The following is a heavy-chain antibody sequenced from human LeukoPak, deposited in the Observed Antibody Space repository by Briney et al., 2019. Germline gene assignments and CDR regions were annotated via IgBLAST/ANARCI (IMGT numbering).Heavy chain of an antibody. J-gene: IGHJ4*02. D-gene: IGHD6-13*01. CDR3: ARHLIAGPAVVDY. CDR1: GGSISSYY. V-gene: IGHV4-59*08. CDR2: IYYSGST. Sequence: PSETLSLTCTVSGGSISSYYWSWIRQPPGKGLEWIGYIYYSGSTNYNPSLKSRVTISVDTSKNQFSLKLSSVTAADTAVYYCARHLIAGPAVVDYWGQGTLVTVSS.